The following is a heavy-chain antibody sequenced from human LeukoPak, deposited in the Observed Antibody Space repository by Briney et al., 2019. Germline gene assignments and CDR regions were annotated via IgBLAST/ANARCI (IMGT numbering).Heavy chain of an antibody. V-gene: IGHV4-34*01. CDR1: GGSFSGYY. CDR3: ARQGPYGSGSYYNVPPTIYCFDY. Sequence: SETPSLTCAVYGGSFSGYYWSWIRQPPGKGLEWIGKINHSGSTNYNPSLKSRATISVDTSKNQFSLKLSSVTAADTAVYYCARQGPYGSGSYYNVPPTIYCFDYWGQGTLVTVSS. CDR2: INHSGST. J-gene: IGHJ4*02. D-gene: IGHD3-10*01.